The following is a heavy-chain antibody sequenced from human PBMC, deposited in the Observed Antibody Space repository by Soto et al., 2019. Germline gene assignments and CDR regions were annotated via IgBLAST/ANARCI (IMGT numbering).Heavy chain of an antibody. CDR2: IKQDGSET. CDR1: EFTFSIYW. Sequence: EAQLVESGGGLVQPGGSLRLSCAASEFTFSIYWMSWVRQAPGRGLEWVANIKQDGSETYYVDSVKGRFTISRDNAKNTRYLQMNGLRAEDTAVYYWLLGDRGSVVAGPGWGQGTLVTVSS. V-gene: IGHV3-7*01. CDR3: LLGDRGSVVAGPG. J-gene: IGHJ4*02. D-gene: IGHD6-19*01.